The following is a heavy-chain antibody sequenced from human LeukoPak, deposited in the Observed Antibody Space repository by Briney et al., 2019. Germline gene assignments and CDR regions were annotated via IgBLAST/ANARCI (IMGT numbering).Heavy chain of an antibody. V-gene: IGHV3-23*01. Sequence: PGGSLRLSCAASGFTFSSNAMSWVRQAPGKGLEWVSSITGSGGTTDHADPVKGRFTISRDNSKNTLYLQMNSLRVEDTALYYCARAYGSSGYYQLPIDYWGQGTLVTVSA. D-gene: IGHD3-22*01. CDR2: ITGSGGTT. J-gene: IGHJ4*02. CDR1: GFTFSSNA. CDR3: ARAYGSSGYYQLPIDY.